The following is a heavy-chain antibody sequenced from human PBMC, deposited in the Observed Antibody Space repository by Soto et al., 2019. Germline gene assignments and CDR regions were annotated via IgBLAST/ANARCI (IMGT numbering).Heavy chain of an antibody. CDR1: GGSISSYY. CDR2: IYYTGST. J-gene: IGHJ4*02. V-gene: IGHV4-59*12. CDR3: ARSKTTVTSYDY. D-gene: IGHD4-17*01. Sequence: SETLSLTCTVSGGSISSYYWSWIRQPPGKGLEWIGYIYYTGSTNSNPSLKSRVTISIDTSKNQFSLKLTSVTAADTAVYYCARSKTTVTSYDYWGQGTRVTVSS.